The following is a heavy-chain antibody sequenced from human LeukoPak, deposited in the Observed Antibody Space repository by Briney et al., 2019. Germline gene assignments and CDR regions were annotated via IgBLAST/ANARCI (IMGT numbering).Heavy chain of an antibody. J-gene: IGHJ4*02. V-gene: IGHV3-30*03. CDR2: ISYDGSYK. CDR1: GFTFSNYG. D-gene: IGHD3-10*01. Sequence: GRSLRLSCAASGFTFSNYGMHWVRQAPGKGLEWVAVISYDGSYKYYSDSVKGRFTISRDNSKNTLYLEMNSLRAADAAVYYCARDEYGSGSFDYWGQGTLVTVSS. CDR3: ARDEYGSGSFDY.